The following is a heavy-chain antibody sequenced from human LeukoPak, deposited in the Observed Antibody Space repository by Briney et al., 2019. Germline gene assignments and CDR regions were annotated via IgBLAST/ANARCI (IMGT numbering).Heavy chain of an antibody. CDR2: IYYSGTT. CDR3: ATTTIRLGY. J-gene: IGHJ4*02. Sequence: SETLSLTCTVSGGSITSSSKYWGWIRQPPGKGLEWIGSIYYSGTTYYNPSLKSRVTISVDTSKNQFSLKLSSVTAADTAVYHCATTTIRLGYWGQGTLVTVSS. CDR1: GGSITSSSKY. D-gene: IGHD1-26*01. V-gene: IGHV4-39*07.